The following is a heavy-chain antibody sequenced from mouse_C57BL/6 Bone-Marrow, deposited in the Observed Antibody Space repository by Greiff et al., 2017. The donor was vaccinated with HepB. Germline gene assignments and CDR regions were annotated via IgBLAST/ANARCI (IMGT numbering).Heavy chain of an antibody. J-gene: IGHJ2*01. V-gene: IGHV2-9-1*01. CDR3: ARNCYYDYDYFDY. CDR1: GFSFTSYA. D-gene: IGHD2-4*01. CDR2: IWTGGGT. Sequence: VQLQQSGPGLVAPSQSLSITCTVSGFSFTSYAISWVRQPPGKGLEWLGVIWTGGGTNYNSALKSRLSISKDNSKSQVFLKMNSLQTDDTARYYCARNCYYDYDYFDYWGQGTTLTVSS.